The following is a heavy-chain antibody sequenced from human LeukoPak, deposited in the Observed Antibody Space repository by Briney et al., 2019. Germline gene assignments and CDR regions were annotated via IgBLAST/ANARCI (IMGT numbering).Heavy chain of an antibody. D-gene: IGHD2-21*01. CDR2: INPNSGGT. CDR1: GYTFSDYY. CDR3: ARSIVVVIDWFDT. J-gene: IGHJ5*02. Sequence: GASVTVSCKASGYTFSDYYLHWVRQAPGQGLEWMGWINPNSGGTSYVQKFQGRVTMTRDTSIRTAYMELSRLRSDDTAVYYCARSIVVVIDWFDTWGQGTLVTVSS. V-gene: IGHV1-2*02.